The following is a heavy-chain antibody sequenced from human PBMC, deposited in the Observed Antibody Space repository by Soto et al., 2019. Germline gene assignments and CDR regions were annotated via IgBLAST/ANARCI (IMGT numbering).Heavy chain of an antibody. CDR2: ISTSGGST. D-gene: IGHD6-6*01. Sequence: GGSLRLSCAASGFTFSSYAMTWVRQAPGKGLEWVSGISTSGGSTYYADSVKGRFTISRDNSKNTLYLLMNSLSAEDTAVYYCAHLAVRPRPMLGDYWGQGTLVTVSS. CDR1: GFTFSSYA. CDR3: AHLAVRPRPMLGDY. V-gene: IGHV3-23*01. J-gene: IGHJ4*02.